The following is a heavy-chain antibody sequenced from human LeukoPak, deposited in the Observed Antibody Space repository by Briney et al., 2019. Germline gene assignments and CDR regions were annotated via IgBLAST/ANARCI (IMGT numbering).Heavy chain of an antibody. CDR1: GFTFSSYW. J-gene: IGHJ3*02. CDR2: IKQDGSEK. CDR3: AKFGRIRYSRPAAFDI. D-gene: IGHD1-26*01. V-gene: IGHV3-7*01. Sequence: GGSLRLSCAASGFTFSSYWMSWVRQAPGKGLEWVANIKQDGSEKYYVDSVKGRFTISRDNAKNSLYLQMNSLRAEDTAVYYCAKFGRIRYSRPAAFDIWGQGTMVTVSS.